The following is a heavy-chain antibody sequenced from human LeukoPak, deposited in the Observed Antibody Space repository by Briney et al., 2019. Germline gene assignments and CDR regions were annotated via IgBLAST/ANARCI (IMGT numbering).Heavy chain of an antibody. J-gene: IGHJ4*02. CDR3: ARGGSTDSIHSCGGNCYFLDY. V-gene: IGHV1-2*02. CDR1: GYTFTDYY. Sequence: ASEKVSCKASGYTFTDYYMHWVRQAPGQGPEWMGWINPNSGGTNYAQKFQGRVIMTRDTSISTAYMELSRLGSDDTAVYYCARGGSTDSIHSCGGNCYFLDYWGQGTLVTVSS. CDR2: INPNSGGT. D-gene: IGHD2-21*02.